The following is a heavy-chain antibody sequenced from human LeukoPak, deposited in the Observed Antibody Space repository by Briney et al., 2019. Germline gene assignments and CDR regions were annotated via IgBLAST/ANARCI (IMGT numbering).Heavy chain of an antibody. D-gene: IGHD5-18*01. V-gene: IGHV4-30-2*01. Sequence: SETLSLTCSVSGGSISSSGYSWSWIRQPPGKGLEWIGYIYRSGSTYYNPSLKSRVTISVDRSKNQFSLKLSSVAAADTAVYYCATLDTAMAAFDYWGQGTLVTVSS. CDR2: IYRSGST. J-gene: IGHJ4*02. CDR1: GGSISSSGYS. CDR3: ATLDTAMAAFDY.